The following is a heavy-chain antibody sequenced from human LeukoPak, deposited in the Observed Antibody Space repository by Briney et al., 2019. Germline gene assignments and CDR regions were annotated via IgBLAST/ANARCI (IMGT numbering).Heavy chain of an antibody. J-gene: IGHJ6*02. CDR3: AKAPDFLVVIPDGMDV. CDR1: GFTFSSYA. D-gene: IGHD3-22*01. V-gene: IGHV3-30*01. Sequence: PGGSLRLSCAASGFTFSSYAMHWVRQAPGKGLEGVAVISYEGSNKYYADSVKGRFTISRDNSKNTLYLQMNSLRAEDTAVYYCAKAPDFLVVIPDGMDVWGQGTTVTVSS. CDR2: ISYEGSNK.